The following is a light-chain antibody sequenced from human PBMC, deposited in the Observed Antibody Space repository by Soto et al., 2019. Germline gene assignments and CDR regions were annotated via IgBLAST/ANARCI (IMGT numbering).Light chain of an antibody. CDR3: QKYNMAPWI. Sequence: DIQVTQSPPSLSASVGDRVTITCRASRDIDNSLAWYQQVPGKAPKLLIYAASTLQSGVPSRFRGSGSGTSFILTITILQPEDGATYYCQKYNMAPWIFGQGTKVEV. V-gene: IGKV1-27*01. CDR2: AAS. J-gene: IGKJ1*01. CDR1: RDIDNS.